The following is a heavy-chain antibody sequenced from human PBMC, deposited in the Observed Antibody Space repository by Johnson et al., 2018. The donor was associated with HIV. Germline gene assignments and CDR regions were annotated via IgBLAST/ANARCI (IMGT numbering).Heavy chain of an antibody. CDR1: GFTFDDYA. Sequence: VQLVESGGGVVQPGRSLRLSCAASGFTFDDYAMHWVRQAPGKGLEWVSGISWNSGSIGYADSVKGRFTSSRDNAKNSLYLQVNSLRAEDTAVYYCARSYSRRDAFDIWGQGTMVTVSS. CDR3: ARSYSRRDAFDI. J-gene: IGHJ3*02. D-gene: IGHD2-21*01. V-gene: IGHV3-9*01. CDR2: ISWNSGSI.